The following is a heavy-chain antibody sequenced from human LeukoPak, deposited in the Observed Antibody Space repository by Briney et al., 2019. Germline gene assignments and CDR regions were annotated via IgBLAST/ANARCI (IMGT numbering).Heavy chain of an antibody. D-gene: IGHD1-1*01. J-gene: IGHJ6*02. CDR3: ARDTAGTSYYYYYGMDV. V-gene: IGHV1-18*01. Sequence: ASVKVSCKASGGTFSSYAISWVRQAPGQGLEWMGRISAYNGNTNYAQKLQGRVTMTTDTSTSTAYMELRSLRSDDTAVYYCARDTAGTSYYYYYGMDVWGQGTTVTVSS. CDR2: ISAYNGNT. CDR1: GGTFSSYA.